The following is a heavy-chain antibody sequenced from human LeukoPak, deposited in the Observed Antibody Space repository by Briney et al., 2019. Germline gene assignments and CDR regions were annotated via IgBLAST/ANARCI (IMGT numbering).Heavy chain of an antibody. CDR2: IYYSGST. CDR3: ARLQYSSDSSGYYYSHALDI. J-gene: IGHJ3*02. V-gene: IGHV4-39*01. Sequence: SETLCLTCTVSGGSISSSSYYWGWIRQPPGKGLEWIGSIYYSGSTYYNPSLKSRVTISVDTSKNQFSLKLSSVTAADTAVYYCARLQYSSDSSGYYYSHALDIWGQGTMVTVSS. D-gene: IGHD3-22*01. CDR1: GGSISSSSYY.